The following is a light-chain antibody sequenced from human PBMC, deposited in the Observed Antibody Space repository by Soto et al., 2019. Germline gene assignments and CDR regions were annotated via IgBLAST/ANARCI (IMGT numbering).Light chain of an antibody. J-gene: IGKJ5*01. V-gene: IGKV1-33*01. CDR3: QQYEKLPT. CDR1: QNINNY. Sequence: DIQMTQSPSSLSASVGDRVTITCQASQNINNYLNWYQQKPGRAPKLLIYDASNLEAGVPSRFAGSGSGTDFSFTNSGLQPEDIATYYSQQYEKLPTFGQGTRLEIK. CDR2: DAS.